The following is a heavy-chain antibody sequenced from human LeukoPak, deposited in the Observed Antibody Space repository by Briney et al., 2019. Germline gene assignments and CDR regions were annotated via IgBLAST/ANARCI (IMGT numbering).Heavy chain of an antibody. Sequence: SQTLSLTCTVSGGSISSGGYYWSWIRQHPGKGLEWIGYIYYSGSTYYNPSLKSRVTISVDTSKNQFSLKLSSVTAADTAVYYCARGAVVVPAAILLFDPWGQGTLVTVSS. D-gene: IGHD2-2*01. CDR3: ARGAVVVPAAILLFDP. J-gene: IGHJ5*02. V-gene: IGHV4-31*03. CDR2: IYYSGST. CDR1: GGSISSGGYY.